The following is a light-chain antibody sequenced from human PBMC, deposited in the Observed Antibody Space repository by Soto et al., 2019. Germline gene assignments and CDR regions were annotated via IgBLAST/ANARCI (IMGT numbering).Light chain of an antibody. Sequence: EIVMTQSPATLSVSPGERATLSCRASQSVRSNLAWYQQKPGQAPRLLIYDASTRATGIPATFSGSGYGTEFTLTISSPQSEDFGVYFCQQYQNWRWPTFGQGTKLEIK. CDR3: QQYQNWRWPT. J-gene: IGKJ2*01. CDR2: DAS. CDR1: QSVRSN. V-gene: IGKV3-15*01.